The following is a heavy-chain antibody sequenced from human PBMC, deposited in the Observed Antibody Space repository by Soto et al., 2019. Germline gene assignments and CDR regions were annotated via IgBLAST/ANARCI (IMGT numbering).Heavy chain of an antibody. V-gene: IGHV3-23*01. D-gene: IGHD3-3*01. J-gene: IGHJ3*02. Sequence: EVQLLESGGGLVQPGGSLRLSCAASGFTFSSYAMSWVRQAPGKGLEWVSAISGSGGSTYYADSVKGRFTISRDNSKNTLYLQMNSLRAEDTAVYYCAKVLRFLEWLPGAFDIWGQGTMVTVSS. CDR2: ISGSGGST. CDR3: AKVLRFLEWLPGAFDI. CDR1: GFTFSSYA.